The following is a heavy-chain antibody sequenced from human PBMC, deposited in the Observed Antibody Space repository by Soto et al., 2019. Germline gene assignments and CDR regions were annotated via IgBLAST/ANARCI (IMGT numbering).Heavy chain of an antibody. J-gene: IGHJ4*02. CDR3: ARERVEDFT. V-gene: IGHV3-30-3*01. Sequence: GGSLRLSCAASGFTFSSYAMHWVRQAPGKGLEWVAVISYDGSNKYYADSVKGRFTISRDNSKNTLYLQMNSLRAEDTAVYYCARERVEDFTWGQGTLVTVSS. CDR1: GFTFSSYA. CDR2: ISYDGSNK. D-gene: IGHD2-15*01.